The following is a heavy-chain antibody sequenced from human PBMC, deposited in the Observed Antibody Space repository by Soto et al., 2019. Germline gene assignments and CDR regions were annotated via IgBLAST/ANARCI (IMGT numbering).Heavy chain of an antibody. D-gene: IGHD4-17*01. CDR2: ISYDGSNK. CDR3: AKVALYGDYEWFDP. J-gene: IGHJ5*02. V-gene: IGHV3-30*18. Sequence: GGSLRLSCAASGFTFSSYGMHWVRQAPGKGLEWVAVISYDGSNKYYADSVKGRFTISRDNSKNTLYLQMNSLRAEDTAVYYCAKVALYGDYEWFDPWGQGTLVTVSS. CDR1: GFTFSSYG.